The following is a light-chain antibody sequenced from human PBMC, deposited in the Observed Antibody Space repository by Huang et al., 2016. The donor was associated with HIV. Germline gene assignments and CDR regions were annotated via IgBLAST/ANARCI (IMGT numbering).Light chain of an antibody. CDR3: QQANSFPRSLT. CDR2: AAS. V-gene: IGKV1-12*01. CDR1: QGISSW. J-gene: IGKJ5*01. Sequence: DIQMTQSPSSVSASVGDRVTITCRASQGISSWVAWYQQNPGKAPKLLIYAASTLQSGVPSRFRGTGSGTDFTLTISSLQPEDFATYYCQQANSFPRSLTFGQGTRLGIK.